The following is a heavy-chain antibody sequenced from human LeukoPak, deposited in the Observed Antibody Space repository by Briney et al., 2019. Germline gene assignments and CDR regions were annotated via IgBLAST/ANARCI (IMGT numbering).Heavy chain of an antibody. CDR2: ISGSGSST. J-gene: IGHJ4*02. V-gene: IGHV3-23*01. Sequence: GGSLRLSCAVSGFTFNRYAMSWVRQAPGKGLEWVSAISGSGSSTYYADSVKGRFTISRDNSKNTLYLQMNSLRAEDTAVYYCARAQGYCSGGSCPGPYYFDYWGQGTLVTVSS. D-gene: IGHD2-15*01. CDR3: ARAQGYCSGGSCPGPYYFDY. CDR1: GFTFNRYA.